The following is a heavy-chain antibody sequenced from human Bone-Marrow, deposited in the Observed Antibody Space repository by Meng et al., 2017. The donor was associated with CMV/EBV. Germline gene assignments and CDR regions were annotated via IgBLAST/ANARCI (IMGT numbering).Heavy chain of an antibody. Sequence: ASVKVSCKASGYTFTSYDINWVRQATGQGLEWMGWMNPNSGNTGYAQKFQGRGTITRNTSIRTADMELSSLRSDDTAVEYCARELIAVAGTRGGGPGRTEHYGMDVWGQGTTVTVSS. D-gene: IGHD6-19*01. CDR3: ARELIAVAGTRGGGPGRTEHYGMDV. J-gene: IGHJ6*02. CDR1: GYTFTSYD. V-gene: IGHV1-8*03. CDR2: MNPNSGNT.